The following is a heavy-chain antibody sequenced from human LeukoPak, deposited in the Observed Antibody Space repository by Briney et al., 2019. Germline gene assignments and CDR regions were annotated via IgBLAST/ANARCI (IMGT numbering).Heavy chain of an antibody. V-gene: IGHV1-2*02. CDR3: ARVYQDWYFDL. D-gene: IGHD2-8*01. CDR1: GYSFTGYY. Sequence: ASVKVSCKASGYSFTGYYMHWVRQAPGQGLEWMGLTNPKSGDTNFAQKFQGRVTMTRDTSISTAYMELTRLRSDDTAVYYCARVYQDWYFDLWGRGTLVTVSS. CDR2: TNPKSGDT. J-gene: IGHJ2*01.